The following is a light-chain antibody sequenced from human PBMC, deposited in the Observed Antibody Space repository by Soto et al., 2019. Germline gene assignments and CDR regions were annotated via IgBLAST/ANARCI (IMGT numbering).Light chain of an antibody. J-gene: IGKJ4*01. CDR1: QSISSY. V-gene: IGKV1-39*01. Sequence: IQLTQSPSSLSASVGDRVTITCRAGQSISSYLNWYQQKPGKAPKVLIYAASSLQSGVPSRFSGIGSGTDFTLSISSLQPEDFATYYCQQSYSGPLTFGGGTKVDIK. CDR3: QQSYSGPLT. CDR2: AAS.